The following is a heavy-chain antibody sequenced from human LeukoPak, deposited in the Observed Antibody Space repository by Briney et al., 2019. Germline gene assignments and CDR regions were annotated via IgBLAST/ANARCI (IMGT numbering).Heavy chain of an antibody. J-gene: IGHJ6*03. CDR1: GGSFSGYY. V-gene: IGHV4-34*01. D-gene: IGHD6-13*01. CDR3: ARERGSSWYRGYYYYMDV. Sequence: KPSETLSLTCAVYGGSFSGYYWSWIRQPPGKGLEWIGEINRSGSTNYNPSLKSRVTISVDTSKNQFSLKLSSVTAADTAVYYCARERGSSWYRGYYYYMDVWGKGTTVTVSS. CDR2: INRSGST.